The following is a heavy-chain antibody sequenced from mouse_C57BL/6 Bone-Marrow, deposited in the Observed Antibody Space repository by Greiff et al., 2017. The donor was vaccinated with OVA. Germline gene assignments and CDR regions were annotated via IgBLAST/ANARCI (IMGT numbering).Heavy chain of an antibody. V-gene: IGHV1-74*01. CDR2: IHPSDSDT. CDR3: AIEGSSYEGYYWYFDV. D-gene: IGHD1-1*01. CDR1: GYTFTSYW. J-gene: IGHJ1*03. Sequence: QVQLQQPGAELVKPGASVKVSCKASGYTFTSYWMHWVKQRPGQGLEWIGRIHPSDSDTNYNQKFKGKATLTVDKSSSTAYMQLSRLTSEDSAVYYGAIEGSSYEGYYWYFDVWGTGTTVTVSS.